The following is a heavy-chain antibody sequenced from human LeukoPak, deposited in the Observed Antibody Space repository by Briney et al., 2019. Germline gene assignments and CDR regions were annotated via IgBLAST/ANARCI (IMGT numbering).Heavy chain of an antibody. Sequence: KSSETLSLTCTVSGGSISSYYWSWIRQPPGKGLEWIGYIYYSGSTNYNPSLKSRVTISVDTSKNQFSLKLSSVTAADTAVYYCAREKDTAMAESFDYWGQGTLVTVSS. V-gene: IGHV4-59*01. J-gene: IGHJ4*02. CDR3: AREKDTAMAESFDY. CDR1: GGSISSYY. D-gene: IGHD5-18*01. CDR2: IYYSGST.